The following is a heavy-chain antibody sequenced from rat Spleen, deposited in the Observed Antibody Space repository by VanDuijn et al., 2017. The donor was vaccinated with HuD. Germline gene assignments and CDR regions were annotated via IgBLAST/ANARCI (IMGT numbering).Heavy chain of an antibody. J-gene: IGHJ2*01. Sequence: EVQLVESGGGLVQPGRSLKLSCAASGFTFSDYYMAWVRQAPKKGLEWVASISYEGSSTYYPDSVKGRFTISRDNAENTVYLQMNSLRSEDTATYYCAREGIVGFFDYWGQGVMVTVSS. V-gene: IGHV5-22*01. CDR1: GFTFSDYY. CDR3: AREGIVGFFDY. CDR2: ISYEGSST. D-gene: IGHD1-11*01.